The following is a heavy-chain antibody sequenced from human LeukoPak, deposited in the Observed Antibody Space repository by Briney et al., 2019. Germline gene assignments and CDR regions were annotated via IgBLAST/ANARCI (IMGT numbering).Heavy chain of an antibody. V-gene: IGHV3-23*01. J-gene: IGHJ4*02. Sequence: VGSLRLSCAASGFTFSSYAMSWVRQAPGKGLEWVSAISGSGGSTYYADSVKGRFTISRDNSKNTLYLQMNSLRAEDTAVYYCASPSHYGGSPFDYWGQGTLVTVSS. D-gene: IGHD4-23*01. CDR1: GFTFSSYA. CDR3: ASPSHYGGSPFDY. CDR2: ISGSGGST.